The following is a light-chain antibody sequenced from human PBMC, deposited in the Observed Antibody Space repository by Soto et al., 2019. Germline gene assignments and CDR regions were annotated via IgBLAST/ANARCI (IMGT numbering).Light chain of an antibody. Sequence: PDERAALSFRASESVSGSYIAWYQQKVGQSPRLLIYGASNRATGIPDRFSGSGSGTDFTLTISRLEPEDFAMYYCQQYGRTFGLGTKVDIK. V-gene: IGKV3-20*01. J-gene: IGKJ1*01. CDR3: QQYGRT. CDR2: GAS. CDR1: ESVSGSY.